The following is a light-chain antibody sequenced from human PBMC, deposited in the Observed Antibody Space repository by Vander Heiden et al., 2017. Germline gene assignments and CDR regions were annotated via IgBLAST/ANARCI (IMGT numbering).Light chain of an antibody. J-gene: IGKJ1*01. CDR3: QQSYNIARRT. V-gene: IGKV1-39*01. CDR1: QSITTY. CDR2: AAS. Sequence: DIQMNQSPSSLSASVGDRVTITCRASQSITTYLNWYQQKPGKAPNLLIYAASTLQNGVPSRFSGSGSGTDFTLTISGLLPEDFATYYCQQSYNIARRTFGQGTKVEFK.